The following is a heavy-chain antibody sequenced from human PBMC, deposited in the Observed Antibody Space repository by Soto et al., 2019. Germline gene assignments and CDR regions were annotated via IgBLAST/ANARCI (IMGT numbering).Heavy chain of an antibody. D-gene: IGHD1-1*01. J-gene: IGHJ4*02. CDR3: ARDRRVQLERRPFDY. Sequence: ASVKVSCKASGYTFTSYGISWVRQALGQGLEWMGWISAYNGNTNYAQKLQGRVTMTTDTSTSTAYMELRSLRSDDTAVYYCARDRRVQLERRPFDYWGQGTLVTVSS. CDR1: GYTFTSYG. V-gene: IGHV1-18*01. CDR2: ISAYNGNT.